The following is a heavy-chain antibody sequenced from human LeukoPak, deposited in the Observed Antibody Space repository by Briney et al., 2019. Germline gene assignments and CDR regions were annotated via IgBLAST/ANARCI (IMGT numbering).Heavy chain of an antibody. Sequence: SQTLSLTCTVSGGSISSGSYYWSWIRQPAGKGLEWIGRIYTSGSTNYNPSLKSRVTISVDTSKNQFSLKLSSVTAADTAVYYCARDSRIAAAGTFDYWGQGTLVTVSS. CDR1: GGSISSGSYY. J-gene: IGHJ4*02. V-gene: IGHV4-61*02. CDR2: IYTSGST. CDR3: ARDSRIAAAGTFDY. D-gene: IGHD6-13*01.